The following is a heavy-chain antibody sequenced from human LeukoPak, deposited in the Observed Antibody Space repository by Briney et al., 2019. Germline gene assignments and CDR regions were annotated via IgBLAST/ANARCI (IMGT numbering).Heavy chain of an antibody. CDR2: IYYSGST. V-gene: IGHV4-59*01. CDR1: GGSISSYY. D-gene: IGHD6-19*01. Sequence: PSETLSLTCTVSGGSISSYYWSWIRQPPGKGLEWIGYIYYSGSTNYNPSLKSRVTISVDTSKNQFSLKLSSVTAADTAVYYCARWNLDGSGWYVYWGQGTLVTVSS. J-gene: IGHJ4*02. CDR3: ARWNLDGSGWYVY.